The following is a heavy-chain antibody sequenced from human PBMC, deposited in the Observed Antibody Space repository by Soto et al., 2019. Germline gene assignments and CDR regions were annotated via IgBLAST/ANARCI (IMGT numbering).Heavy chain of an antibody. V-gene: IGHV4-30-4*01. CDR3: ARNYPMRGYAPAWFDP. CDR2: IYYSGST. J-gene: IGHJ5*02. Sequence: PSGTLSLTCTVSGGSISSGDYYWSWIRQPPGKGLEWIGYIYYSGSTYYNPSLKSRVTISVDTSKNQLSLKLSSVTAADTAVYYCARNYPMRGYAPAWFDPWGQGTLVTVSS. D-gene: IGHD6-25*01. CDR1: GGSISSGDYY.